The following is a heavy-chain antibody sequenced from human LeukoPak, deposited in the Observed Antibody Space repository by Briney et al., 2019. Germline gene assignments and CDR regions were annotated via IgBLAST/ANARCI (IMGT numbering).Heavy chain of an antibody. D-gene: IGHD2-15*01. Sequence: GPVKVSCKASGYTFTSYDINWVRQAPGQGLEWMGWMNSNSGNTGYAQKFQGRLTITRITSISTAYMELSSLRSEDTAVYYCARGASRSFDYWGQGTLVTVSS. V-gene: IGHV1-8*03. CDR2: MNSNSGNT. CDR3: ARGASRSFDY. CDR1: GYTFTSYD. J-gene: IGHJ4*02.